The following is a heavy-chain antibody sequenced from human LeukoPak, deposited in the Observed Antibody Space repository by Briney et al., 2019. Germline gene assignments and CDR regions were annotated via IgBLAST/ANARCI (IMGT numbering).Heavy chain of an antibody. D-gene: IGHD5-18*01. CDR3: ARGFWGSSYNWFDP. V-gene: IGHV3-48*03. J-gene: IGHJ5*02. CDR2: ISSSGSTI. CDR1: GFTFSSYE. Sequence: GGSLRLSCAASGFTFSSYEMNWVRQAPGKGLEWVSYISSSGSTIYYADSVKGRFTISRDNAKNSLYLQMNSLRAEDTTVYYCARGFWGSSYNWFDPWGQGTLVTVSS.